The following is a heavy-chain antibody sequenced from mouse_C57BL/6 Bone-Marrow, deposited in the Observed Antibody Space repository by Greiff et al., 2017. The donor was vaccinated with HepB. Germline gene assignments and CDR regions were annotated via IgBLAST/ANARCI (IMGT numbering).Heavy chain of an antibody. Sequence: EVKLVESGGGLVQPGGSLKLSCAASGFTFSDYYMYWVRQTPEKRLEWVAYISNGGGSTYYPDTVKGRFTISRDNAKNTLYLQMSRLKSEDTAMYYCARRNYGSSHYYAMDYWGQGTSVTVSS. CDR3: ARRNYGSSHYYAMDY. J-gene: IGHJ4*01. D-gene: IGHD1-1*01. CDR1: GFTFSDYY. CDR2: ISNGGGST. V-gene: IGHV5-12*01.